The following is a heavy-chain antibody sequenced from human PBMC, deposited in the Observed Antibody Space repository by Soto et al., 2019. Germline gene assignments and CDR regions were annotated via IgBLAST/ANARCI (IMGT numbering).Heavy chain of an antibody. Sequence: QVQLQESGPGLVKPSETLSLTCTVSGVSISSYYWSWIRQPPGKGLEWIGYIHYSGSADYNPSLKSRVTISVDTSKNQFSLKLSSVTAADTAVYYCARDRVGVSRYWGQGTLVTVSS. CDR3: ARDRVGVSRY. J-gene: IGHJ4*02. D-gene: IGHD1-26*01. V-gene: IGHV4-59*01. CDR1: GVSISSYY. CDR2: IHYSGSA.